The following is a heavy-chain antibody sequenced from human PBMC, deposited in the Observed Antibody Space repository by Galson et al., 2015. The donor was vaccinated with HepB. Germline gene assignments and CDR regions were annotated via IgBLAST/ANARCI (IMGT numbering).Heavy chain of an antibody. CDR2: ISAYNRYT. Sequence: SVKVSCKASGYTFSSYSITWVRQAPGQGLEWMGWISAYNRYTNYTQKLQGRVTMTTDTSTSTAYMELRSLRSDDTAVYFCARGALVVVVGATQNNWFDPWCQGTLFTVSS. CDR3: ARGALVVVVGATQNNWFDP. J-gene: IGHJ5*02. D-gene: IGHD2-15*01. V-gene: IGHV1-18*01. CDR1: GYTFSSYS.